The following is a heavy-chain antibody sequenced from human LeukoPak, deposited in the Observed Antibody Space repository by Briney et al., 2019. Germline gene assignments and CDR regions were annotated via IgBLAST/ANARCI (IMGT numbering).Heavy chain of an antibody. J-gene: IGHJ4*02. V-gene: IGHV3-23*01. Sequence: GGSLRLSCAASGFTFSSYAMSWVRQAPGKGLEWVSAISGSGGSTYYADSVKGRFTISRDNSKNTPYLQMNSLRAEDTAVYYCASPARNYYDSSGYYFGYWGQGTLVTVSS. D-gene: IGHD3-22*01. CDR1: GFTFSSYA. CDR3: ASPARNYYDSSGYYFGY. CDR2: ISGSGGST.